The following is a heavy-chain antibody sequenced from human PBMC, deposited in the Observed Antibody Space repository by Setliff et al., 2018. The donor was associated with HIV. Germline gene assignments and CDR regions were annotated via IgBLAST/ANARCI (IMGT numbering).Heavy chain of an antibody. CDR1: GFTFSSYA. Sequence: GGSLRLSCAVSGFTFSSYAMSWVRQAPGKGLEWVSAISGSGGSTYYADSVKGRFTISRDNSKNTLYLQMNSLRAEDTAVYYCAKSRESYSGVDYFDYWGQGTLVTVSS. CDR2: ISGSGGST. CDR3: AKSRESYSGVDYFDY. V-gene: IGHV3-23*01. J-gene: IGHJ4*02. D-gene: IGHD1-26*01.